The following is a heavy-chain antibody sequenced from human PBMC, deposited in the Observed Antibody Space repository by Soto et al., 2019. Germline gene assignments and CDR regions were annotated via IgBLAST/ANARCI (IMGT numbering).Heavy chain of an antibody. D-gene: IGHD6-19*01. CDR3: ARGSQRGSSGWYSGGLY. Sequence: PVGSLRLSCAASGFTFISYSMNWVRQATGKGLEWVSYISSSSSTIYYADSVKGRFTISRDNAKNSLYLQMNSLRAEDTAVYYCARGSQRGSSGWYSGGLYWGQGTLVTVSS. V-gene: IGHV3-48*01. J-gene: IGHJ4*02. CDR1: GFTFISYS. CDR2: ISSSSSTI.